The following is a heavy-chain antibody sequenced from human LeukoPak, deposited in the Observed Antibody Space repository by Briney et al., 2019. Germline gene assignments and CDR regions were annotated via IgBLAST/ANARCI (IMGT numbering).Heavy chain of an antibody. Sequence: PSETLSLTCTVSGGSISSSSYYWGWIRQPPGKGLEWIGSIYYSGSTYYSPSLKSRVTISVDTSKNQFSLKLSSVTAADTAVYYCARRNYYGSGSEYFDYWGQGTLVTVSS. J-gene: IGHJ4*02. CDR3: ARRNYYGSGSEYFDY. D-gene: IGHD3-10*01. V-gene: IGHV4-39*01. CDR2: IYYSGST. CDR1: GGSISSSSYY.